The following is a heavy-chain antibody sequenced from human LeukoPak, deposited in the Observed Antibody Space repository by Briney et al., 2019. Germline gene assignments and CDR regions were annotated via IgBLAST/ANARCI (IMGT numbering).Heavy chain of an antibody. CDR1: GYSFTSYW. V-gene: IGHV5-10-1*01. J-gene: IGHJ3*02. Sequence: GESLKISCKGSGYSFTSYWISWVRQMPGKGLEWMGRIDPSDSYTNYSPSFQGHVTISADKSISTAYLQWSSLEASDTAMYYCALGCSSTSCYWGRFDIWGQGTMVTVSS. D-gene: IGHD2-2*01. CDR3: ALGCSSTSCYWGRFDI. CDR2: IDPSDSYT.